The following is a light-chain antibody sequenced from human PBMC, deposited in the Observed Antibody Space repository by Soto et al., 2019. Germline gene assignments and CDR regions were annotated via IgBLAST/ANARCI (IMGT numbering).Light chain of an antibody. CDR2: GAS. CDR3: QQYNNWPRVT. Sequence: EIVMTQSPATLSVSPGERATLSCRASQRVSSNLAWSQQKPGQAPRLLIYGASTRATGIPARFSGSGSGTEFTLTISSLQSEDFAVYYCQQYNNWPRVTFGPGTKVDIK. CDR1: QRVSSN. J-gene: IGKJ3*01. V-gene: IGKV3-15*01.